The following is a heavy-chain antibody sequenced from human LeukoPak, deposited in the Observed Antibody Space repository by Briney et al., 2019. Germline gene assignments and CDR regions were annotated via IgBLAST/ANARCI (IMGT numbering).Heavy chain of an antibody. CDR3: AREGHGDYNF. J-gene: IGHJ4*02. V-gene: IGHV3-48*01. CDR2: ISSSSSTI. Sequence: GGSLRLSCAASGFTFSSYSMNWVRQAPGKGLEWVSYISSSSSTIYYADSVKGRFTISRDNAKNSLYLQMNSLRAEDTAVYYCAREGHGDYNFWGQGTLVTVSS. D-gene: IGHD4-17*01. CDR1: GFTFSSYS.